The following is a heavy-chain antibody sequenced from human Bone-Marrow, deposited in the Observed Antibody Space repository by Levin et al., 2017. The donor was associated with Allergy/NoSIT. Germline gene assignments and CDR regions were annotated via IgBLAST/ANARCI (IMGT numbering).Heavy chain of an antibody. CDR1: GFTFKDYF. D-gene: IGHD6-13*01. J-gene: IGHJ4*02. V-gene: IGHV3-11*01. CDR2: ISGSGDSI. CDR3: ARGRGSWDY. Sequence: GGSLRLSCAASGFTFKDYFMSWIRQAPGKGPEWVSYISGSGDSIYYADSVKGRFIFSRDNAGNSVHLQMNSLRAEDTAVYYCARGRGSWDYWGQGTLVTVSS.